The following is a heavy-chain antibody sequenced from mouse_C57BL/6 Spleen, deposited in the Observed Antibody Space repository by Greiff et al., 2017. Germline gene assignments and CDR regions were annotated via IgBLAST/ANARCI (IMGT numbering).Heavy chain of an antibody. CDR2: INYDGSST. D-gene: IGHD2-1*01. CDR1: GFTFSDYY. Sequence: EVQLVESEGGLVQPGSSMKLSCTASGFTFSDYYMAWVRQVPEKGLEWVANINYDGSSTYYLDSLKSRFIISRDNAKNILYLQMSRLKSEDTATYYCARDGIYYPFAYWGQGTLVTVSA. CDR3: ARDGIYYPFAY. J-gene: IGHJ3*01. V-gene: IGHV5-16*01.